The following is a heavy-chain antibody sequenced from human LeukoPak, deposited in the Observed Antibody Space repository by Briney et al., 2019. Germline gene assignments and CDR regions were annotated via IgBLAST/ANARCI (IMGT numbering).Heavy chain of an antibody. CDR1: GFTVSSNY. Sequence: PGGSLRLSCAASGFTVSSNYMNWVRQAPGKGLERVSSINSGSTYTYYTESVKGRFTVSRDNAKNSLFLQMNSLRAEDTAIYYCARSLTTLTYEGYWGQGTLVTVSS. D-gene: IGHD1-1*01. CDR2: INSGSTYT. CDR3: ARSLTTLTYEGY. V-gene: IGHV3-21*01. J-gene: IGHJ4*02.